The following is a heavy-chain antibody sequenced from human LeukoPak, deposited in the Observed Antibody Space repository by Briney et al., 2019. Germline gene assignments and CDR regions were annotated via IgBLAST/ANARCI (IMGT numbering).Heavy chain of an antibody. CDR2: IYYSGST. D-gene: IGHD5-18*01. CDR3: ARDIDKTAMLFKGFDT. Sequence: PSETLSLTCTVSGGSISSYYWSWIRQPPGKGLEWIGYIYYSGSTNYNPSLKSRVTISVDTSKNQFSLKLNSVTAADTAVYYCARDIDKTAMLFKGFDTWGQGTLVTVSS. V-gene: IGHV4-59*12. CDR1: GGSISSYY. J-gene: IGHJ5*02.